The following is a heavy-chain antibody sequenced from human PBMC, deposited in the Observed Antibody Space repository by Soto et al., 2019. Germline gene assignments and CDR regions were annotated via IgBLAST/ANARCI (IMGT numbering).Heavy chain of an antibody. D-gene: IGHD2-2*01. CDR3: EKEDIVVVGFDP. CDR1: GFTFSSYG. CDR2: ISYDGSNK. Sequence: QVQLVESGGGVVQPGRSLRLSCAASGFTFSSYGMHWVRQAPGKGLEWVAVISYDGSNKYYADSVKGRFTISRDNSKNTLYLQMNSLRAEDTAVYYCEKEDIVVVGFDPWGQGTLVTVSS. J-gene: IGHJ5*02. V-gene: IGHV3-30*18.